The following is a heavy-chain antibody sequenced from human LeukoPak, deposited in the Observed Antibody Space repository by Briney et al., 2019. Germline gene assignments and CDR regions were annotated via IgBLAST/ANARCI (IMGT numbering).Heavy chain of an antibody. Sequence: SETMSLTCAVYGASYTAYYWSWIRQPPGKGLEWIGDIYHRGTATYNPSLKSRLSLSADASKNQFCLKLNSVTDADRAVYYCAVGITILGVGASFDSWGQGNLVIVSS. V-gene: IGHV4-34*01. J-gene: IGHJ4*02. CDR1: GASYTAYY. CDR3: AVGITILGVGASFDS. CDR2: IYHRGTA. D-gene: IGHD3-3*01.